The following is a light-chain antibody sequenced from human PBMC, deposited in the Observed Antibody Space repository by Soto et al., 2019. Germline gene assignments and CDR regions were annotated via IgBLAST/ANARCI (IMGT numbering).Light chain of an antibody. V-gene: IGKV3-20*01. Sequence: EIELTQSPGTLSLSPGERATLSCRASQSVSSSYLAWYQQKPGQAPRLLIYGASSSATGIPDRFSGSGSGTDFTLTISRLEPEDFSVYYCQQYGSSPPITFGQGTRLEIK. CDR3: QQYGSSPPIT. CDR1: QSVSSSY. CDR2: GAS. J-gene: IGKJ5*01.